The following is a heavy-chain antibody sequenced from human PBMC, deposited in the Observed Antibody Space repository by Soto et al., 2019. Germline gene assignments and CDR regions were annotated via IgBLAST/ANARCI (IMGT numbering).Heavy chain of an antibody. D-gene: IGHD2-15*01. J-gene: IGHJ5*02. CDR3: ARGTVANWFDP. V-gene: IGHV4-31*03. CDR1: GGSISSGGYS. CDR2: IYSSGST. Sequence: QVQLQESGPGLVKPSQTLSLTCTVSGGSISSGGYSWSWIRPRPGKCLEWIGYIYSSGSTYYNPSLKSRVTLSEDTSKNHFPLKLSSVTAADTAVYYCARGTVANWFDPWGQGTLVTVAS.